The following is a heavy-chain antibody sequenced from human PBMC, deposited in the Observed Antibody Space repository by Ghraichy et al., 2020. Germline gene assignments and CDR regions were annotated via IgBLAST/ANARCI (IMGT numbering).Heavy chain of an antibody. D-gene: IGHD2-8*01. V-gene: IGHV1-8*01. J-gene: IGHJ4*01. CDR2: MNPNSGNT. CDR1: GYTFTSFD. Sequence: ASVKVSCKASGYTFTSFDINWVRQATGQGLEWMGWMNPNSGNTGYAQKFQGRVIMTRNTSISTAYMELSSLRSEDTAVYYCASGHSTNGVCYGLALDYWGQGTPVTVSS. CDR3: ASGHSTNGVCYGLALDY.